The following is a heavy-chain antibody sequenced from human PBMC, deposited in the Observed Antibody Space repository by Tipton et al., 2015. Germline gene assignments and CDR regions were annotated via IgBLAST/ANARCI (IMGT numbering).Heavy chain of an antibody. V-gene: IGHV5-51*01. CDR3: ARQRDDYFDL. D-gene: IGHD2-21*02. CDR1: GYSFTSFV. Sequence: QLVQSGAEVRKPGESLKISCKASGYSFTSFVIGWVRQMPGKGLEWMGIIYVGDSNIRYSPSFQGQVTISADKSISIAYLQWSSLKASDTAMYYCARQRDDYFDLWGQGTLVTVSA. J-gene: IGHJ4*02. CDR2: IYVGDSNI.